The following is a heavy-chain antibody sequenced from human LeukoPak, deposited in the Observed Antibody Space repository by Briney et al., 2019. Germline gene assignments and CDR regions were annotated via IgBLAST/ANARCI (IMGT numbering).Heavy chain of an antibody. Sequence: SVRVSCKASGGTFSSYAISWVRQAPGQGLEWMGRIIPIFGTANYAQKFQGRVTITTDESTSTAYMELSSLRSEGTAVYYCARGGYDFWSGPNWFDPWGQGTLVTVSS. CDR1: GGTFSSYA. J-gene: IGHJ5*02. CDR2: IIPIFGTA. V-gene: IGHV1-69*05. D-gene: IGHD3-3*01. CDR3: ARGGYDFWSGPNWFDP.